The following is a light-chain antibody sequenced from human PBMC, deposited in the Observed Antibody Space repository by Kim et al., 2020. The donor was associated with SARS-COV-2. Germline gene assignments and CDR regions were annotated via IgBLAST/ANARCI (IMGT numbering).Light chain of an antibody. J-gene: IGLJ2*01. V-gene: IGLV2-11*03. CDR3: CSYAGSYTV. CDR2: DVS. Sequence: PGQSVTIYCTGTSNDVGGYNYVSWYQQHPGKAPKLMIYDVSNRPSGVPDRFSGSKSGNTASLTISGLQPEDEADYYCCSYAGSYTVFGGGTQLTVL. CDR1: SNDVGGYNY.